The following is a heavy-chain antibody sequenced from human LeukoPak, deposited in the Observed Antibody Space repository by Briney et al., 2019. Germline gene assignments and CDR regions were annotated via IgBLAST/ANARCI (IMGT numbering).Heavy chain of an antibody. CDR2: IYTSGST. CDR3: ARGKTGTKAFDI. V-gene: IGHV4-61*02. Sequence: PSQTLSLTCTVSGGSISSGSYYWSWIRQPAGKGLEWIGRIYTSGSTNYNPSLKSRVTISVDTSKNQFSLKLSSVTAADTAVYYCARGKTGTKAFDIWGQGTMVTVSS. D-gene: IGHD1-7*01. CDR1: GGSISSGSYY. J-gene: IGHJ3*02.